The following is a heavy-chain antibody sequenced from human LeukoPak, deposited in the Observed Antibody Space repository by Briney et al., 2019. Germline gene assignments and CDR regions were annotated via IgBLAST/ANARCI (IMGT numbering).Heavy chain of an antibody. Sequence: PSETLSLTCTVSGDSISSSNYYWGWIRQPPGKGLEWIGSIYYSGSTYYNPSLKSRVTISLDTSKNQFSLKLNSVTAADTAVYYCAREHGSGSYNYFDYWGQGTLVTVSS. D-gene: IGHD3-10*01. CDR1: GDSISSSNYY. CDR3: AREHGSGSYNYFDY. CDR2: IYYSGST. V-gene: IGHV4-39*07. J-gene: IGHJ4*02.